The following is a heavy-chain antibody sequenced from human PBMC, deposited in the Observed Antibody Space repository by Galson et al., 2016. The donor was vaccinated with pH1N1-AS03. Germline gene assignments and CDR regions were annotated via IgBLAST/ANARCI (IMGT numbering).Heavy chain of an antibody. Sequence: QSGAEVKKPGESLKISCQGSGYSFTNYWIGWVRQMPGKGLEWMGIIYLDDSDTRYSPSFQGQVTISADKSISTAYPQWSSLKASDTAMYYCARLTLSSGWPCDYWSQGTLVTVSS. D-gene: IGHD6-19*01. CDR1: GYSFTNYW. J-gene: IGHJ4*01. CDR3: ARLTLSSGWPCDY. V-gene: IGHV5-51*01. CDR2: IYLDDSDT.